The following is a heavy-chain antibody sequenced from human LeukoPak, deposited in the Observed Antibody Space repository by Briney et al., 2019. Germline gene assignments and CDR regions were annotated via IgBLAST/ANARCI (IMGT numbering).Heavy chain of an antibody. D-gene: IGHD2-8*02. CDR3: ATYRQVLLPFES. CDR2: IFPSGGEI. J-gene: IGHJ4*02. CDR1: GFNFSSDD. V-gene: IGHV3-23*01. Sequence: GGSLRLSCVASGFNFSSDDMSWVRQAPGKGLEWVSSIFPSGGEIHYADSVRGRFTISRDNSKSTLSLQMNSLRAEDTAIYYCATYRQVLLPFESWGQGTLVTVSS.